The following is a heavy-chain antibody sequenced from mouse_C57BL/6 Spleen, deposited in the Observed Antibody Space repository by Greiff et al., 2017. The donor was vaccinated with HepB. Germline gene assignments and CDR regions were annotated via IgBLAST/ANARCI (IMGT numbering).Heavy chain of an antibody. Sequence: VQLQQSGPELVKPGASVKISCKASGYTFTDYYMNWVKQSHGKSLEWIGDINPNNGGTSYNQKFKGKATLTVDKSSSTAYMELRSLTSEDSAVYYCAGVGTEDYWGQGTTLTVSS. CDR3: AGVGTEDY. CDR1: GYTFTDYY. D-gene: IGHD3-3*01. V-gene: IGHV1-26*01. CDR2: INPNNGGT. J-gene: IGHJ2*01.